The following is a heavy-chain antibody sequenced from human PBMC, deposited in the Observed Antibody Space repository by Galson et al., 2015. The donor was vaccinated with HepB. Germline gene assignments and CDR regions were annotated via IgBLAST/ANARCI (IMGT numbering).Heavy chain of an antibody. CDR2: ISAYNGNT. J-gene: IGHJ3*02. Sequence: SVKVSCKASGYTFTSYGISWVRQAPGQGLEWMGWISAYNGNTNYAQKLQGRVTMTTDTSTSTAYMELRSLRSDDTAVYYCARGSRLRYFDRTDRGGAFDIWGQGTMVTVSS. V-gene: IGHV1-18*01. CDR1: GYTFTSYG. D-gene: IGHD3-9*01. CDR3: ARGSRLRYFDRTDRGGAFDI.